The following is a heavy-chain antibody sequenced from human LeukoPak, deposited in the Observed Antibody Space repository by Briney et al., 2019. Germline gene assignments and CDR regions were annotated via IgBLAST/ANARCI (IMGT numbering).Heavy chain of an antibody. CDR3: ARPGIAAAGPRSLGNWFDP. CDR2: ISYDGSNE. D-gene: IGHD6-13*01. Sequence: GGSLRLSCAASGFTFSSYGMHWVRQAPGKGLEWVAVISYDGSNEYYADSVKGRFTISRDNSKNTLYLQMNSLRAEDTAVYYCARPGIAAAGPRSLGNWFDPWGQGTLVTVSS. V-gene: IGHV3-30*03. J-gene: IGHJ5*02. CDR1: GFTFSSYG.